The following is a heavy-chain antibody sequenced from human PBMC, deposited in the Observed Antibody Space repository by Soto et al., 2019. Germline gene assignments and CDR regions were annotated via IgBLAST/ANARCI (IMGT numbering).Heavy chain of an antibody. CDR1: GYTFTSYG. D-gene: IGHD2-15*01. V-gene: IGHV1-18*01. J-gene: IGHJ6*02. CDR3: ARDRYCSGGSCYPIYYYYYGMDV. Sequence: QVQLVQSGAEVKKPGASVKVSCKASGYTFTSYGISWVRQAPGQGLEWMGWISAYNGNTNYAQKLQGRVTMTTDTSTSTAYMELRSLRSDDTAVYYCARDRYCSGGSCYPIYYYYYGMDVWGQGTTVTVSS. CDR2: ISAYNGNT.